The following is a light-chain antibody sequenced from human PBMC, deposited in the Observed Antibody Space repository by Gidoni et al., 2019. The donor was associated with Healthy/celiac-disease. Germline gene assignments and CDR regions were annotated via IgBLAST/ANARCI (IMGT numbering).Light chain of an antibody. CDR3: SSYTSSSIYV. Sequence: QSALTQPASVSGSPGQSITISCTGTSSDVGGYHYVSWYQQHPGKAPKLMLYEVSKRPSGVSNRFSGSKSGNTASLTISGLQAEDEAYYYCSSYTSSSIYVFGTGTKVTVL. CDR2: EVS. J-gene: IGLJ1*01. CDR1: SSDVGGYHY. V-gene: IGLV2-14*01.